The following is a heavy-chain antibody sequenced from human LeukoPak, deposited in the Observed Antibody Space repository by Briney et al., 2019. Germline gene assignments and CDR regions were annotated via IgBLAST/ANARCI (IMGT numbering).Heavy chain of an antibody. V-gene: IGHV4-4*07. CDR3: ARDLLW. CDR1: GGSISSYY. D-gene: IGHD2-21*01. CDR2: IYPGGTT. Sequence: PSETLSLTCTVSGGSISSYYWSWIRQPAGKGLEWIGHIYPGGTTSYNPSLKSRVTMSVDTSKNQFPLRLTSVIAADTAVYYCARDLLWWGQGTLVTVSS. J-gene: IGHJ4*02.